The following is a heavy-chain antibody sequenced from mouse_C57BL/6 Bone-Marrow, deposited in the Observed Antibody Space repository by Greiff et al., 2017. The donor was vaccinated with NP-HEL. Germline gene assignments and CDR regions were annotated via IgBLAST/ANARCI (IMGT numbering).Heavy chain of an antibody. J-gene: IGHJ4*01. D-gene: IGHD2-4*01. V-gene: IGHV1-26*01. Sequence: VQLQQSGPELVKFGASVQISCKASGYTFTDYYMNWVKQSHGKSLEWIGDINPNHGGTSYNQKFKGKATLTADKSSSTAYLELRSLTSEDSAVYYCARATYYDYDEAMDYRGQGTSVTVSS. CDR3: ARATYYDYDEAMDY. CDR2: INPNHGGT. CDR1: GYTFTDYY.